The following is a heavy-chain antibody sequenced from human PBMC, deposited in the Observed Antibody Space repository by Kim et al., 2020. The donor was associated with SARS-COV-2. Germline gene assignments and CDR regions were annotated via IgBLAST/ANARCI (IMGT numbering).Heavy chain of an antibody. Sequence: PVKVSCKASGGTFSSYAISWVRQAPGQGLEWMGGIIPIFGTGKYRQKFQGRVTITADESTSTAYMELSSLRSEDTAVYYCARSIGYDSYYYYGMDVWGQ. CDR1: GGTFSSYA. J-gene: IGHJ6*02. CDR2: IIPIFGTG. D-gene: IGHD5-12*01. V-gene: IGHV1-69*13. CDR3: ARSIGYDSYYYYGMDV.